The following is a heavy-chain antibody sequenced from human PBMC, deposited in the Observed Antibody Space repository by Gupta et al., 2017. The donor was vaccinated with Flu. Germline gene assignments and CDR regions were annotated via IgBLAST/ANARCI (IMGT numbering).Heavy chain of an antibody. CDR3: ARDGITGTDFDY. Sequence: GYYMNWVRQAPGQGLEWMGRINPNTGGTNFAPQFQGRVTMTWDTFISSAYMELSRLTSDDTAIYYCARDGITGTDFDYWGQGTLVTVSS. V-gene: IGHV1-2*06. D-gene: IGHD1-7*01. CDR1: GYY. J-gene: IGHJ4*02. CDR2: INPNTGGT.